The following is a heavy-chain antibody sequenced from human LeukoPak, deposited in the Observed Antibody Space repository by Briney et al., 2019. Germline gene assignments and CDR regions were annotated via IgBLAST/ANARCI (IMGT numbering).Heavy chain of an antibody. CDR2: ISYRGNT. CDR1: GGSISSNNYY. CDR3: VRLTYYDFWSGFYGPLYFDY. D-gene: IGHD3-3*01. J-gene: IGHJ4*02. V-gene: IGHV4-39*01. Sequence: SETLSLTCTVSGGSISSNNYYWGWIRQPPGKGLEWIGSISYRGNTYYNPSLKSRVTISVDTSRNHFSLKLNSVTAADTAVYYCVRLTYYDFWSGFYGPLYFDYWGQGILVTVSS.